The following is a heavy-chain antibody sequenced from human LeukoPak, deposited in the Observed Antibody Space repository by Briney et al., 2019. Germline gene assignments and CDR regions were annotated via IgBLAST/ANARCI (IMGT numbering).Heavy chain of an antibody. CDR1: GFTFSSYA. Sequence: GGSLRLSCAASGFTFSSYAMHWVRQAPGKGLEWVAVISYDGSNKYYADSVKGRFTISRDNSKNTLYLQMNSLRAEDTAVYYCAKDRTDYYDSSGYYRYYYYYYYMDVWGKGTTVTISS. J-gene: IGHJ6*03. CDR3: AKDRTDYYDSSGYYRYYYYYYYMDV. CDR2: ISYDGSNK. D-gene: IGHD3-22*01. V-gene: IGHV3-30*04.